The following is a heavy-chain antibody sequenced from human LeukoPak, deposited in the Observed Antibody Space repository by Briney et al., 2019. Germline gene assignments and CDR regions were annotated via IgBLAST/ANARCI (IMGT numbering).Heavy chain of an antibody. CDR2: IYPGDSGT. Sequence: GESLKISCKGSEYSFTTYWIGWVRQMPGKGLEWMAMIYPGDSGTTYSPSFQGHVTISADKSISTAYLQWSSLKASDTAMYYCARHIGLTTRYLDYWGQGTLVTVSS. J-gene: IGHJ4*02. V-gene: IGHV5-51*01. CDR1: EYSFTTYW. CDR3: ARHIGLTTRYLDY. D-gene: IGHD4/OR15-4a*01.